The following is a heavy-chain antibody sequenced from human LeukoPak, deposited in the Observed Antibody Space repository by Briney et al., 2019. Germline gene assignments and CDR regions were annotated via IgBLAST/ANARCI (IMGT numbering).Heavy chain of an antibody. V-gene: IGHV1-69*05. J-gene: IGHJ4*02. Sequence: SVKVSCKATGGTFSSYAISWVRQAPGQGLEWIGGIIPIFGTANYAQKFQGRVTITTDESTSTAYMELSSLRSEDTAVYYCARSRSPRHDYSIYRYWGQGTLVTVSS. CDR3: ARSRSPRHDYSIYRY. CDR1: GGTFSSYA. CDR2: IIPIFGTA. D-gene: IGHD4-11*01.